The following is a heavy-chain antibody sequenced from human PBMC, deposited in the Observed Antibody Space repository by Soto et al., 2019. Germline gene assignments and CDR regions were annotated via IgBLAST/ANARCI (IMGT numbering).Heavy chain of an antibody. Sequence: ASVKVSCKASGYTFTSYGISWVRQAPGQGLEWMGRISAYNGNTNYAQKLQGRVTMTTDTSTSTAYMELRSLRSDDTAVYYCASSMISGYYNYYYGMDVWGQGTTVTVSS. CDR3: ASSMISGYYNYYYGMDV. V-gene: IGHV1-18*01. D-gene: IGHD3-22*01. CDR1: GYTFTSYG. CDR2: ISAYNGNT. J-gene: IGHJ6*02.